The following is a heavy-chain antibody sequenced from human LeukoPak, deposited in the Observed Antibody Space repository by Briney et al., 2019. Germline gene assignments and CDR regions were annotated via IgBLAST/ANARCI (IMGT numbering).Heavy chain of an antibody. J-gene: IGHJ6*03. Sequence: PGGSLRLSCVASGFTVSDYYMTWVRQAPGKGLEWVSTLYSGGSTFYADSVKGRFTISRDNSHNTLYLQMNSLRAEDTAVYYCASPRSWELSDMAVWGEGTTVTVSS. V-gene: IGHV3-66*02. D-gene: IGHD1-26*01. CDR2: LYSGGST. CDR3: ASPRSWELSDMAV. CDR1: GFTVSDYY.